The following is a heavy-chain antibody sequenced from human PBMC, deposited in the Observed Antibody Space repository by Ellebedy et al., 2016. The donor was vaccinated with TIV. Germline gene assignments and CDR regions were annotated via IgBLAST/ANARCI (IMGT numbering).Heavy chain of an antibody. CDR2: ISERGDST. D-gene: IGHD4-23*01. J-gene: IGHJ4*02. Sequence: GESLKISCAVSGFTFTSCAMSWVRQAPGKGLEWVSIISERGDSTYYTDSVKGRFTISRDSSQNTLYLQMNSRRVEDTAIYYCARRRWADYWGQGTLVTVSS. CDR1: GFTFTSCA. CDR3: ARRRWADY. V-gene: IGHV3-23*01.